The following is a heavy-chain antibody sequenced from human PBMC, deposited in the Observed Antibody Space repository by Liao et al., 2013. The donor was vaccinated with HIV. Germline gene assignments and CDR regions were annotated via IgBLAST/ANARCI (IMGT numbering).Heavy chain of an antibody. D-gene: IGHD1-1*01. Sequence: QVQLQQWGAGLLKPSETLSLTCTVSGGSISSSAYYWSWIRQSPGKGLEWIGEIDHSGSSNYNPSLKSRVTISLDTSKNQFSLRLSSVTAADTAVYYCARGRGTSAFDIWGQGTMVTVSS. CDR3: ARGRGTSAFDI. V-gene: IGHV4-34*01. J-gene: IGHJ3*02. CDR1: GGSISSSAYY. CDR2: IDHSGSS.